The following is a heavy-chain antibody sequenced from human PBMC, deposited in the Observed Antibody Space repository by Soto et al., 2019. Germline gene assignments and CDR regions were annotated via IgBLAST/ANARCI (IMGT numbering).Heavy chain of an antibody. CDR3: ARELRYFDWSPGWFDP. Sequence: PSETLSLTCTVSGGSISSYYWSWIRQPPGKGLEWIGYIYYSGSTNYNPSLKSRVTISVDTSKNQFSLKLSSVTAADTAVYYCARELRYFDWSPGWFDPWGQGTLVTVSS. CDR1: GGSISSYY. V-gene: IGHV4-59*01. CDR2: IYYSGST. D-gene: IGHD3-9*01. J-gene: IGHJ5*02.